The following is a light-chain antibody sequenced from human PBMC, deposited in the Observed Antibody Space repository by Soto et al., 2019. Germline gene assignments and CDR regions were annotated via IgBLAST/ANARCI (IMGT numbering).Light chain of an antibody. J-gene: IGLJ1*01. Sequence: SVLTQPASVTGSPGQSITISCNGTSSDVGGYNYVSWYQQHPGKAPKLMIYDVSNRPSGVSNRFSGSKSGNTASLTISGLQAEDEADYYCSSYTSSSTLGVFGTGTKVTVL. CDR2: DVS. CDR1: SSDVGGYNY. CDR3: SSYTSSSTLGV. V-gene: IGLV2-14*01.